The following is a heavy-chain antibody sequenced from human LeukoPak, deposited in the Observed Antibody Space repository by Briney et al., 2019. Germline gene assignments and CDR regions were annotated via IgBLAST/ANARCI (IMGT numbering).Heavy chain of an antibody. CDR1: GYTFGKDG. Sequence: GGSLRLSCAASGYTFGKDGMSWVREVPGKGLECVSAISGSGGTTYYADSARGGFTISRDNSQNTLYLQRKSLRAEDTAVYYCAKHHPSSRGHDYWGQGTLVTVSS. V-gene: IGHV3-23*01. CDR3: AKHHPSSRGHDY. CDR2: ISGSGGTT. D-gene: IGHD1-14*01. J-gene: IGHJ4*02.